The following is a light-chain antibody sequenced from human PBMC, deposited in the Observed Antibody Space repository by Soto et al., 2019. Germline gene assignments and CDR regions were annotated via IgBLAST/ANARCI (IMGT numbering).Light chain of an antibody. CDR3: QQRNIWPPVT. CDR2: GAF. J-gene: IGKJ5*01. CDR1: PSVTNY. V-gene: IGKV3-11*01. Sequence: EIVLTQSPATLSLSPGERATLSCRASPSVTNYLAWYQQKPGQPPRLLIYGAFNRATGIPARFSGSGSGTDFTLTISSLEPEDFAVYYCQQRNIWPPVTFGQGTRLEIK.